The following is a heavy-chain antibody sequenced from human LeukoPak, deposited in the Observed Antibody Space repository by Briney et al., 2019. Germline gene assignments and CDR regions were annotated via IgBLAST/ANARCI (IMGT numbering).Heavy chain of an antibody. D-gene: IGHD3-16*01. V-gene: IGHV5-51*01. CDR3: ARGGGIYYSYMDV. CDR2: IYPDDSDT. Sequence: GESLKISCKGAGYSFTSYWIAWVRQMPGKGLEWMGIIYPDDSDTRYRPSFQGQATISADKSISTAYLQWNTLKASDTAMYYCARGGGIYYSYMDVWGKGTTVTVSS. CDR1: GYSFTSYW. J-gene: IGHJ6*03.